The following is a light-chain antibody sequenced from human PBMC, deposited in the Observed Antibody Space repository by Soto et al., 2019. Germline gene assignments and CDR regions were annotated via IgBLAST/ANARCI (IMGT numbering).Light chain of an antibody. V-gene: IGKV3-15*01. CDR2: GAS. Sequence: EIVMTQSPATLSVSPGERATLSCRASQSVSSNLAWYQQKTGQAPRLLIYGASTRATGIPARFSGSGSGTDFTLTISRLQSEDFAVYYCQQYNNWPPWTFGQGTKVEIK. J-gene: IGKJ1*01. CDR3: QQYNNWPPWT. CDR1: QSVSSN.